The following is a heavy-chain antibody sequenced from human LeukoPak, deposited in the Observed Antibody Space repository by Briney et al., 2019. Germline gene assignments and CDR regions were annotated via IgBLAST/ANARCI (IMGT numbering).Heavy chain of an antibody. V-gene: IGHV3-23*01. CDR2: SVSGGST. CDR1: GFTFSSYA. D-gene: IGHD5-18*01. J-gene: IGHJ5*02. CDR3: AKDRTGYSYGYFLSP. Sequence: GGSLRLSCAASGFTFSSYAMTWVRQAPGKGLEWVSTSVSGGSTYYADSVKGRFTISRDNSKNTLYLQMSSLRAEDTAVYFCAKDRTGYSYGYFLSPWGQGTLVTVSS.